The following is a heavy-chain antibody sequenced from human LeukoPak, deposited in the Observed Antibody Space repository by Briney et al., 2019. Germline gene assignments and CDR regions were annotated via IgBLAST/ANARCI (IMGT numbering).Heavy chain of an antibody. Sequence: SVKVSCKASGGTFSSYAISWVRQAPGRGLEWMGGIIPIFGTANYAQKFQGRVTITTDESTSTAYMELSSLRSEDTAVYYCARHGRRTYSSGWYYYYYMDVWGKGTTVTVSS. CDR3: ARHGRRTYSSGWYYYYYMDV. CDR2: IIPIFGTA. V-gene: IGHV1-69*05. CDR1: GGTFSSYA. D-gene: IGHD6-19*01. J-gene: IGHJ6*03.